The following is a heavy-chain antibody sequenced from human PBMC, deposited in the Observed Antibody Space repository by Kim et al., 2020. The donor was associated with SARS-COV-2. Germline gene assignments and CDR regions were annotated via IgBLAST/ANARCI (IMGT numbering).Heavy chain of an antibody. J-gene: IGHJ4*02. CDR3: ALRFGESKNYFDY. V-gene: IGHV1-69*13. CDR1: GGTFSSYA. D-gene: IGHD3-10*01. Sequence: SVKVSCKASGGTFSSYAISWVRQAPGQGLEWMGGIIPIFGTANYAQKFQGRVTITADESTSTAYMELSSLRSEDTAVYYCALRFGESKNYFDYWGQGTLVTVSS. CDR2: IIPIFGTA.